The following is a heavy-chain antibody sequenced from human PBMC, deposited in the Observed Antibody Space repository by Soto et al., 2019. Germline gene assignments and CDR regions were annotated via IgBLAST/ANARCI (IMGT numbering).Heavy chain of an antibody. D-gene: IGHD3-16*01. J-gene: IGHJ5*02. CDR3: ARASTGELWVYANWFDP. CDR2: IYYSGGT. Sequence: QVQLQESGPGLVKPSQTLSLTCTVSGGSISSGDYYWSWIRQPPGKGLEWIGFIYYSGGTYYKPSLKSRVTISVDTSKNKLSLNLSSVTAADTAVYYCARASTGELWVYANWFDPWGPGTLVTVSS. CDR1: GGSISSGDYY. V-gene: IGHV4-30-4*01.